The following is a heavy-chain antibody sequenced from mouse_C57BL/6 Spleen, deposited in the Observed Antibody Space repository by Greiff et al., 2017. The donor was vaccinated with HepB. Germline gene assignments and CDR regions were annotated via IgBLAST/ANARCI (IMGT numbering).Heavy chain of an antibody. V-gene: IGHV1-81*01. CDR1: VDTGKREG. CDR2: IYPRSGNT. D-gene: IGHD1-1*01. J-gene: IGHJ4*01. CDR3: ADYYGSSFYAMDY. Sequence: VQREKGGGERGRSGEAVKRGGKEGVDTGKREGRRVVTQRTGQGLEWIGEIYPRSGNTYYNEKFKGKATLTADKSSSTAYMELRSLTSEDSAVYFCADYYGSSFYAMDYWGQGTSVTVSS.